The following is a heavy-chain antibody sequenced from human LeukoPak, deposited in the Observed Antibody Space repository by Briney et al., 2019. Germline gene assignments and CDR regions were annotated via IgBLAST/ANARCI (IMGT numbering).Heavy chain of an antibody. CDR1: GGSFSGYY. CDR2: ITQSGST. J-gene: IGHJ5*02. CDR3: ARVGLGAGYCSSTSCKYNWFDP. D-gene: IGHD2-2*01. V-gene: IGHV4-34*01. Sequence: SHSLSPTRALYGGSFSGYYSSWISHPPGDGLGWIGEITQSGSTNYNQSLKSRVTISVHRSKNQFSLKLSSETAADTAVYYCARVGLGAGYCSSTSCKYNWFDPWGQGTLITVSS.